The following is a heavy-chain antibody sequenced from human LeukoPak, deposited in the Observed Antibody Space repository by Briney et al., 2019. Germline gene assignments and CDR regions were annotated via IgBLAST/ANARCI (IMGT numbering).Heavy chain of an antibody. D-gene: IGHD3-10*01. V-gene: IGHV3-30*03. J-gene: IGHJ4*02. Sequence: PGGSLRLSCAASGXTFTSYGMHWVRQAPGKGLEWVALITYDGYYKYYSDSVKGRFTISSDTSKNTLYLQMNSLRAEDTAVYHCARDLSPVVRASPMGYWGQGTLVTVSS. CDR1: GXTFTSYG. CDR2: ITYDGYYK. CDR3: ARDLSPVVRASPMGY.